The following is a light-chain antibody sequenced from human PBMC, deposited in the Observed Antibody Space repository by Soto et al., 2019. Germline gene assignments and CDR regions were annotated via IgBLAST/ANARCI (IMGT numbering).Light chain of an antibody. CDR2: GAS. J-gene: IGKJ1*01. CDR3: QQYSNWLRP. V-gene: IGKV3-15*01. Sequence: IVMTQSPATLSVSPGERATLSCRASQSVSSNLAWYQQKPGQAPRLLIYGASTRATGIPARFSGSGSGTEFTLTISSLQSEDFADYYWQQYSNWLRPFGPGTKVDIK. CDR1: QSVSSN.